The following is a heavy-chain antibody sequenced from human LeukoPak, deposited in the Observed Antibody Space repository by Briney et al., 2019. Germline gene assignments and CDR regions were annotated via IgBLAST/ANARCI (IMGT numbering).Heavy chain of an antibody. Sequence: ASVKVSCKASGYNFTSYYMHWVRQAPGQGLEWMGIINPSGGSTSYAQKFQGRVAMTEDTSTDTAYMELSSLRSEDTAVYYCATHDYWGQGTLVTVSS. CDR2: INPSGGST. CDR3: ATHDY. V-gene: IGHV1-46*01. J-gene: IGHJ4*02. CDR1: GYNFTSYY.